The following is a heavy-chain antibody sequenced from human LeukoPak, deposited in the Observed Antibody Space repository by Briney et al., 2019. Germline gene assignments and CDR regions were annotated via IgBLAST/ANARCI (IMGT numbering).Heavy chain of an antibody. J-gene: IGHJ4*02. CDR1: GYTFTGYY. CDR3: ARTPPRGLIDY. Sequence: VASVKVSCKASGYTFTGYYMHWVRQAPGQGLEWMGWINPNSGGTNYAQKFQGRVTMTRDTSISTAYMELSSLTSEDTAVYYCARTPPRGLIDYWGQGTLVTVSS. D-gene: IGHD3-16*01. CDR2: INPNSGGT. V-gene: IGHV1-2*02.